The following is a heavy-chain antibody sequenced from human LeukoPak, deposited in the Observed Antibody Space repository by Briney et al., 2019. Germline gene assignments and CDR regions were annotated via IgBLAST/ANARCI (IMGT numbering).Heavy chain of an antibody. D-gene: IGHD3-3*01. CDR1: SGSISSYS. CDR3: AKDTRSLEWGAFDS. CDR2: ILTGGTT. V-gene: IGHV4-4*07. J-gene: IGHJ4*02. Sequence: PSETLSLTCTVSSGSISSYSYNWIRQPAGKGLEWIGRILTGGTTNYNPSLKSRVTLSADTSINQFSLRLNSVTAADTAVYYCAKDTRSLEWGAFDSWGQGTLVTVSS.